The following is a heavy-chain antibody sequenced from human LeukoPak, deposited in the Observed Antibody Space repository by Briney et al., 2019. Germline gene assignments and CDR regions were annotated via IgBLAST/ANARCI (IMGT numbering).Heavy chain of an antibody. CDR3: ARENPDRXXIVLMVYATNXXYXDY. CDR2: IYTSGST. J-gene: IGHJ4*02. V-gene: IGHV4-4*07. D-gene: IGHD2-8*01. Sequence: PSETLSLTCTVSGGSISSYYWSWIRQPAGKGLEWIGRIYTSGSTNYSPSLKSRVTMSVDTSKSQFSLKLSSVTAADTAVYYCARENPDRXXIVLMVYATNXXYXDYWGQ. CDR1: GGSISSYY.